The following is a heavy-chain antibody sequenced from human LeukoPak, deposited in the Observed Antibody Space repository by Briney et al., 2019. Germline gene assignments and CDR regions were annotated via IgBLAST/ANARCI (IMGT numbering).Heavy chain of an antibody. CDR1: GGSISSYY. CDR2: IYTSGST. Sequence: SETLSLTCTVSGGSISSYYWSWIRQPAGKGLEWIGRIYTSGSTNYNPSLKSRVTMSVDTSKNQFSLKLSSVTAADMAVYYCARDLDDSSGYYTNWFDPWGQGTLVTVSS. J-gene: IGHJ5*02. D-gene: IGHD3-22*01. CDR3: ARDLDDSSGYYTNWFDP. V-gene: IGHV4-4*07.